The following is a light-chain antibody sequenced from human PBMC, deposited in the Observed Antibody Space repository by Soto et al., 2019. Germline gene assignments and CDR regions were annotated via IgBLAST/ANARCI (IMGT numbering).Light chain of an antibody. CDR2: DAS. CDR3: QQRYDWPPLT. V-gene: IGKV3-11*01. CDR1: QSVSSY. Sequence: EIVLTQSPATLSLSPGERATLSYRASQSVSSYLAWYQQKPGQAPRLLIYDASNRATGIPARFSGSGSGTDFTLTISRLEPEDFAVYYCQQRYDWPPLTFGGGTKVDIK. J-gene: IGKJ4*01.